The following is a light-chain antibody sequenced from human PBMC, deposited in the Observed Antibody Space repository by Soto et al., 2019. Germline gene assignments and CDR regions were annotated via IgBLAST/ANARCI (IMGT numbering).Light chain of an antibody. V-gene: IGKV1-39*01. CDR2: AAS. CDR1: KSISSY. CDR3: QQYGRSPLT. Sequence: DIQMTQSPSALSASVGDRVTITCRASKSISSYLNWYQQKPGKAPKLLIYAASSLQSGVPSRFSGSGSGTDFTLTIRRLEPEDFAVYYCQQYGRSPLTFGAGTKVDI. J-gene: IGKJ4*01.